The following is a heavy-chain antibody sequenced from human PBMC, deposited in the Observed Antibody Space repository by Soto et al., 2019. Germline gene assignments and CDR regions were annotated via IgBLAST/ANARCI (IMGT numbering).Heavy chain of an antibody. J-gene: IGHJ6*02. D-gene: IGHD3-3*01. V-gene: IGHV4-59*01. CDR3: ARLPPYYDFWSGYFRVAQVGMDV. CDR1: GGSISSYY. CDR2: IYYSGST. Sequence: SETLSLTCTVSGGSISSYYWSWIRQPPGKGLEWIGYIYYSGSTNYNPSLKSRVTIPVETSKNQFSLKLSSVTAADTAVYYGARLPPYYDFWSGYFRVAQVGMDVWGQGTTVTVSS.